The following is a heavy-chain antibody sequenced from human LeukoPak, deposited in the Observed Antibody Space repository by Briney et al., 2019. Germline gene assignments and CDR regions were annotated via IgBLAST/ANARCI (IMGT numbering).Heavy chain of an antibody. CDR3: ARPERDGYNY. CDR1: GYTFTSYG. D-gene: IGHD5-24*01. CDR2: ISAYNGNT. V-gene: IGHV1-18*01. J-gene: IGHJ4*02. Sequence: GASVKVSCKASGYTFTSYGISWVRQAPGQGLEWMGWISAYNGNTNYAQKFQGRVTMTRDTSTSTVYMELSSLRSEDTAVYYCARPERDGYNYWGQGTLVTVSS.